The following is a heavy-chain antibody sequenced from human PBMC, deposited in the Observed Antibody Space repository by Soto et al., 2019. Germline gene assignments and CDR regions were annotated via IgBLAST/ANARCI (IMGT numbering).Heavy chain of an antibody. Sequence: GGSLRLSCAASQFTFSDYWMHWVRQAPGKGLEGVSHINSDGSSTRYADSVKGRFTISRDNAKNTLYLQMNSLRAEDTAVYYCAKDLVVSAAGDFDYWGQGTLVTVSS. CDR2: INSDGSST. V-gene: IGHV3-74*01. J-gene: IGHJ4*02. D-gene: IGHD6-13*01. CDR3: AKDLVVSAAGDFDY. CDR1: QFTFSDYW.